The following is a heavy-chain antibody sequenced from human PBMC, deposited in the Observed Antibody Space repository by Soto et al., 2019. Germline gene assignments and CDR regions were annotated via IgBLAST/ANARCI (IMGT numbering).Heavy chain of an antibody. CDR3: AGSRGGAAAAS. CDR2: IIPIFGTA. V-gene: IGHV1-69*06. D-gene: IGHD6-13*01. Sequence: GASVKVSCKASGGTFSSYAISWVRQAPGQGLEWMGGIIPIFGTANYAQKFQGRVTITADKSTSTAYMELSSLRSEDTAVYYCAGSRGGAAAASWGQGTLVTVSS. CDR1: GGTFSSYA. J-gene: IGHJ5*02.